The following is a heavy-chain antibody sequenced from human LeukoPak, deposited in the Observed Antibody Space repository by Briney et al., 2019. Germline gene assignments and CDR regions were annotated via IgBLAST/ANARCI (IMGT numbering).Heavy chain of an antibody. Sequence: PGGSLRLSCAASGFIFSDYYMGWIRQAPGKGLECVAKINEDGNEKHYVDSVEGRFTISRDNTRNSLYLQMNSLRDDDTAVYYCARDYTGGWNDYWGQGTLVTVSS. CDR3: ARDYTGGWNDY. D-gene: IGHD7-27*01. CDR2: INEDGNEK. V-gene: IGHV3-7*01. J-gene: IGHJ4*02. CDR1: GFIFSDYY.